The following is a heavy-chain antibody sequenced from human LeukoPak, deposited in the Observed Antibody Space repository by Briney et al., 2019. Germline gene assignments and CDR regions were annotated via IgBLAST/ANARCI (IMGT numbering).Heavy chain of an antibody. D-gene: IGHD2-2*01. J-gene: IGHJ5*02. V-gene: IGHV3-21*01. CDR2: ISSSSSYI. CDR1: GFTFSSYS. Sequence: TTGGSLRLSCAASGFTFSSYSMNWIRQAPGKGLEWVSSISSSSSYIYYADPVKGRFTISRDNAKNSLYLQMNSLRAEDTDVYYCARDPTVTSWFDPWGQGTLVTVSS. CDR3: ARDPTVTSWFDP.